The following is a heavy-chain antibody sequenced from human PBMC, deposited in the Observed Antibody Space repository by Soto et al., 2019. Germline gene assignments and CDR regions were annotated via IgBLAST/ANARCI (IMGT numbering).Heavy chain of an antibody. CDR2: IYYSGST. Sequence: SETLSLTCTVSGGSISSGGYYWSWIRQHPGKGLEWIGYIYYSGSTYYNPSLKSRVTISVDTSKNQFSLKLSSVTAADTAVYYCARGRDGYTFDYWGQGTLVTVSS. CDR1: GGSISSGGYY. CDR3: ARGRDGYTFDY. J-gene: IGHJ4*02. V-gene: IGHV4-31*03. D-gene: IGHD5-12*01.